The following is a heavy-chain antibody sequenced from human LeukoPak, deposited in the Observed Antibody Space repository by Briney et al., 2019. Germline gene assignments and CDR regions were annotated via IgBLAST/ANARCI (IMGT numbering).Heavy chain of an antibody. V-gene: IGHV3-7*01. Sequence: GGSLRLSCAASGFTFSSFSMSWVRQAPGKGLEWVANIKQDGSEKYYVDSVKGRFTISRDNAKNSLYLQMNSLRAEDTAVYYCAVQSNWKWGEDYWGQGTLVTVSS. J-gene: IGHJ4*02. CDR1: GFTFSSFS. D-gene: IGHD1-1*01. CDR2: IKQDGSEK. CDR3: AVQSNWKWGEDY.